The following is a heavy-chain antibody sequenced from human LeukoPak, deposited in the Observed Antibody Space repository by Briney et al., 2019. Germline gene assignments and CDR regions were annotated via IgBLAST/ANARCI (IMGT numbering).Heavy chain of an antibody. J-gene: IGHJ6*03. CDR3: AGSSSWYYFHMDV. CDR2: IYPGDSDT. V-gene: IGHV5-51*01. Sequence: GESLKISCKGSGYSFTSYWIGWVRQMPGKGLERMGIIYPGDSDTRYSPSFQGQVTISADKSISTAYLQWSSLKAADTAMYYCAGSSSWYYFHMDVWGKGTTVTVSS. D-gene: IGHD6-13*01. CDR1: GYSFTSYW.